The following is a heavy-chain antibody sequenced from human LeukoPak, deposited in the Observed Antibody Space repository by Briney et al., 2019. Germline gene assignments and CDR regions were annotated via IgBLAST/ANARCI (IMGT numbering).Heavy chain of an antibody. CDR2: ISSGSNTI. Sequence: GGSLRLSCAASGITFSSYSMNWVRQAPGKGLEWVSYISSGSNTIYYADSVKGRFTISRDNAKKSLYLQMNSLRDEDTAVYYCARDQNYYDSSGYDYWGQGTLVTVSS. CDR3: ARDQNYYDSSGYDY. D-gene: IGHD3-22*01. V-gene: IGHV3-48*02. CDR1: GITFSSYS. J-gene: IGHJ4*02.